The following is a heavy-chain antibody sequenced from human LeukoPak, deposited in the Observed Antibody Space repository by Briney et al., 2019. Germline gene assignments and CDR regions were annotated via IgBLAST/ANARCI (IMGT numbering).Heavy chain of an antibody. J-gene: IGHJ4*02. CDR3: ARDQGIYNHRIIDS. D-gene: IGHD5-12*01. CDR1: GYTFSSYG. CDR2: ISAYNGNT. V-gene: IGHV1-18*01. Sequence: ASVIVSCKASGYTFSSYGISWVRQAPGQGLEWMGWISAYNGNTNFAQEFQGRVTMTTDTSTSTASMELRSLRSDDTAVYYCARDQGIYNHRIIDSWGQGTLVTVTS.